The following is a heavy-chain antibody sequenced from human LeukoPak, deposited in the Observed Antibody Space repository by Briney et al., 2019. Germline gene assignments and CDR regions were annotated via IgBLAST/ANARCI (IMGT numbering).Heavy chain of an antibody. V-gene: IGHV3-9*01. CDR2: ITWNRDNI. Sequence: GGSLRLSCTVSGFTFDDYAMHWVRHTPGRGLEWVAGITWNRDNIGYGDSVKGRFTISRDNVKNVLYLQMNSLRPEDTALYYCAKDLSSAITSALVLDVWGQGTTV. CDR1: GFTFDDYA. D-gene: IGHD3-22*01. CDR3: AKDLSSAITSALVLDV. J-gene: IGHJ6*02.